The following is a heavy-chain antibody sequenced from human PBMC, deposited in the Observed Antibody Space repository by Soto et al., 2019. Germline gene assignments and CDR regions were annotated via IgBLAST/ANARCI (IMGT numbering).Heavy chain of an antibody. J-gene: IGHJ4*01. Sequence: RLSCVGSGFSFRDHSMNWVRQPPGKGLQWISYISSSSENIYYADSVKGRFTVSSDNAKNTLFLQMNSLRDDDSAIYYCARLPKGSVVTGWGQGSLVTVSS. CDR3: ARLPKGSVVTG. CDR1: GFSFRDHS. D-gene: IGHD2-21*02. V-gene: IGHV3-48*02. CDR2: ISSSSENI.